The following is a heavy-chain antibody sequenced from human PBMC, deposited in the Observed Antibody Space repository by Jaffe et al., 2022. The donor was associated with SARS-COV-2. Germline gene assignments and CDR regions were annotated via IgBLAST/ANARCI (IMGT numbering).Heavy chain of an antibody. CDR2: IRSKLYGGTT. CDR1: GFTFGDYA. D-gene: IGHD6-25*01. Sequence: EVQLVESGGGLVKPGRSLTLSCTGSGFTFGDYAMSWFRQAPGKGLEWLGFIRSKLYGGTTEYAASVKGRFTISRDDSNSIAYLQMSSLKAEDTAVYYCTSRGYDITWPLGCWGQGTLVTVSS. V-gene: IGHV3-49*05. CDR3: TSRGYDITWPLGC. J-gene: IGHJ4*02.